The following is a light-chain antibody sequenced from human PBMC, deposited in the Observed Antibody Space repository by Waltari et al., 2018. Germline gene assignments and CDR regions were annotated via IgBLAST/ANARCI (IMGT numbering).Light chain of an antibody. CDR3: CSFAGTYTWV. J-gene: IGLJ3*02. CDR1: SNDVGGYNF. Sequence: QSALTQPRSVSGSPGQSVTSVCTGTSNDVGGYNFVAWYQHHPGKDPKLIIYDVRRRPSEVPDRFSGSKSDNTASLTISGLQAEDEAEYYCCSFAGTYTWVFGGGTKLTVL. V-gene: IGLV2-11*01. CDR2: DVR.